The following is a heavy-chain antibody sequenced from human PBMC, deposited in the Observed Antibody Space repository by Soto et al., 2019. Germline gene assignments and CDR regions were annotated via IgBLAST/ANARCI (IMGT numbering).Heavy chain of an antibody. CDR1: GGSISSYY. CDR2: IYYSGST. V-gene: IGHV4-59*01. Sequence: PSETLSLTCTVSGGSISSYYWSWIRQPPGKGLEWIGYIYYSGSTNYNPSLKSRVTISVDTSKNQFSLKLSSVTAADTAVYYCARISIPVAVSSYYYGMDFGGQGTTVPVSS. CDR3: ARISIPVAVSSYYYGMDF. J-gene: IGHJ6*02. D-gene: IGHD6-19*01.